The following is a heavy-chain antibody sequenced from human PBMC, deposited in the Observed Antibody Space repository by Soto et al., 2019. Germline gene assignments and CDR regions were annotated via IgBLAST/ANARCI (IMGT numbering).Heavy chain of an antibody. V-gene: IGHV3-33*01. J-gene: IGHJ6*02. D-gene: IGHD6-6*01. Sequence: GGSLGLSCAASGFTFSSYGMHWVRQAPGKGLEWVAVIWYDGSNKYYADSVKGRFTISRDNSKNTLYLQMNSLRAEDTAVYYCARDRIIAARGIGGMDVWGQGTTVTVSS. CDR2: IWYDGSNK. CDR3: ARDRIIAARGIGGMDV. CDR1: GFTFSSYG.